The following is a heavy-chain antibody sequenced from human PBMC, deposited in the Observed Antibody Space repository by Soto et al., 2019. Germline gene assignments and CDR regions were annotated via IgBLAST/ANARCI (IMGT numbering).Heavy chain of an antibody. J-gene: IGHJ5*02. CDR2: IYYSGST. D-gene: IGHD3-10*01. CDR3: ARHGHMVRGVISGPNWFDP. CDR1: GGSISSSSYY. Sequence: PSETLSLTCTVSGGSISSSSYYWGWIRQPPGKGLEWIGSIYYSGSTYYNPSLKSRVTISVDTSKNHFSLKLSPVTAADTAVYYCARHGHMVRGVISGPNWFDPWGQGTLVTVSS. V-gene: IGHV4-39*01.